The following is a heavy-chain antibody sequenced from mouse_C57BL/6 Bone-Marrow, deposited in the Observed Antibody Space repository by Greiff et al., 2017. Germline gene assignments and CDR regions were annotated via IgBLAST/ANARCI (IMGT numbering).Heavy chain of an antibody. V-gene: IGHV1-19*01. D-gene: IGHD1-1*01. Sequence: EVQLQQSGPVLMKPGASVKMSCKASGYTFTDYYMNWVKHSHGKSLEWIGVINPYNGGTSYNQKFKGKATLTVDKSSSTAYMELNSLTSEDSAVYYCARRRLLRSFDYWGQGTTLTISS. CDR2: INPYNGGT. J-gene: IGHJ2*01. CDR1: GYTFTDYY. CDR3: ARRRLLRSFDY.